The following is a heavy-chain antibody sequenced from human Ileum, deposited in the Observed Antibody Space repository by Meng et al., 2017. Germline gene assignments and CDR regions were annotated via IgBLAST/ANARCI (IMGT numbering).Heavy chain of an antibody. CDR2: IYWSDEK. J-gene: IGHJ5*02. V-gene: IGHV2-5*01. CDR1: GFALSTSGVG. Sequence: HNSLEDSCPTLVKPTQTLTLPCTFSGFALSTSGVGVGWIRQPPGKALEWLAVIYWSDEKRYSPTLKSRLTITKDTSKNQVVLTVTNMDTVDTATYYCAHRRGMSTTGGLFDPWGQGTLVTVSS. CDR3: AHRRGMSTTGGLFDP. D-gene: IGHD1-1*01.